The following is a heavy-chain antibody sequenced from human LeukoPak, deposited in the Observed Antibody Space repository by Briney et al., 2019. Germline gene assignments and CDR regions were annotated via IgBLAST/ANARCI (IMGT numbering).Heavy chain of an antibody. D-gene: IGHD2-2*01. Sequence: GGSLRLSCTASGFSVRTTYMSWVRQAPGKGLEWVSAISGSGGSTYYADSVKGRFTISRDNAKNSLYLQMNSLRAEDTAVYYCARDDAGPPGYWGQGTLVTVSS. CDR1: GFSVRTTY. CDR3: ARDDAGPPGY. CDR2: ISGSGGST. V-gene: IGHV3-23*01. J-gene: IGHJ4*02.